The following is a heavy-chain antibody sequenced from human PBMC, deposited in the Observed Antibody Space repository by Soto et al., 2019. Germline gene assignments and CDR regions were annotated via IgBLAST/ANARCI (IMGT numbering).Heavy chain of an antibody. CDR2: FSGSGGST. J-gene: IGHJ4*02. D-gene: IGHD3-3*01. CDR3: ARDKRDLRFLEWSYYFDY. CDR1: GFSFSNYA. Sequence: PGGSLRLSCAASGFSFSNYAMNWVRQAPGKGLEWVSGFSGSGGSTYHADSVKGRFTISRDNSKNTLYLQMNSLRAEDTAVYYCARDKRDLRFLEWSYYFDYWGQGTLVTVSS. V-gene: IGHV3-23*01.